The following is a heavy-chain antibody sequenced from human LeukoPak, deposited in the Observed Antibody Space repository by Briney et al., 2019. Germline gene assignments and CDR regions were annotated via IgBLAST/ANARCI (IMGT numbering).Heavy chain of an antibody. CDR3: ARHPHHCDGGSCFPPGY. D-gene: IGHD2-15*01. V-gene: IGHV4-39*01. J-gene: IGHJ4*02. CDR2: IYYSGTT. CDR1: GGSISSSSSF. Sequence: SETLSLTCTVSGGSISSSSSFWGWIRQPPGKGLEWIATIYYSGTTYYNPYLKSRLTISVDTSKNQFSLKMSSVTAADTAVYYCARHPHHCDGGSCFPPGYWGQGALVTVSS.